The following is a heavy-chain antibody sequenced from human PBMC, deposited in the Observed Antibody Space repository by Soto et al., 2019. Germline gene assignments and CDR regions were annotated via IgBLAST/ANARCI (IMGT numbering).Heavy chain of an antibody. J-gene: IGHJ5*02. V-gene: IGHV1-8*01. CDR2: MNPNSGNT. CDR1: GYTFTSYD. Sequence: ASVKVSCKASGYTFTSYDINWVRQATGQGLEYLGWMNPNSGNTGYVQKFQGRVTMTWDSSITTAYMELSSLRSEDTAVYFCARGVKYGAYSRWLAPWGQGPLVTVP. CDR3: ARGVKYGAYSRWLAP. D-gene: IGHD4-17*01.